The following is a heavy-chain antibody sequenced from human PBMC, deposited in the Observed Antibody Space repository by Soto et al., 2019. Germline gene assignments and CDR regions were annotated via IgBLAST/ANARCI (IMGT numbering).Heavy chain of an antibody. CDR1: GGIFNSYA. CDR3: ARAAFLATGTTYYSYDY. D-gene: IGHD1-7*01. CDR2: IIAMFGRT. V-gene: IGHV1-69*13. Sequence: EASVKVSCKASGGIFNSYAITWVRQAPGQGLEWMGGIIAMFGRTNFAQKFQGRVTITADESTSTAYMELRSLRSEDTAVYYCARAAFLATGTTYYSYDYWGQGTLVTVSS. J-gene: IGHJ4*02.